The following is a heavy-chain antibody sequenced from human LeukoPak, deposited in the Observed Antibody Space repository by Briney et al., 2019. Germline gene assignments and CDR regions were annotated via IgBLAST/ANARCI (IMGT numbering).Heavy chain of an antibody. D-gene: IGHD2-21*02. V-gene: IGHV3-23*01. Sequence: GGSLRLSCAASGFTFTSYALSWVRQAPGKGLEWVSAISAGGGSTYDADSVKGRFTISSDNSKNTVYLQMTSLRVDDTAVYYCAKFDRTATYFDSWGQGTLVTVSS. CDR3: AKFDRTATYFDS. CDR2: ISAGGGST. J-gene: IGHJ4*02. CDR1: GFTFTSYA.